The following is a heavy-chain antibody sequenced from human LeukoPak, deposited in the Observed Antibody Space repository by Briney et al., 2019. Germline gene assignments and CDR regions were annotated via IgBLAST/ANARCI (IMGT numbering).Heavy chain of an antibody. CDR3: ARYCSTTTCYSPWFDP. V-gene: IGHV4-59*08. Sequence: SETLSLTCPVSGGSLNNYYWGWIRQAAGRGHEWIAYSYYSGGTNYNSSLKSRVTISVDTSKIQFSLKVTSVTAGDTAIYYCARYCSTTTCYSPWFDPWGQGTLVTVSS. D-gene: IGHD2-2*01. J-gene: IGHJ5*02. CDR2: SYYSGGT. CDR1: GGSLNNYY.